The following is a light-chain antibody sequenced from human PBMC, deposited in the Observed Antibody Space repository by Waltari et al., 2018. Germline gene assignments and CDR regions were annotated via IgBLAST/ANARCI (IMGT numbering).Light chain of an antibody. CDR3: SSYTSSTVV. V-gene: IGLV2-14*03. Sequence: QSALTQPPPVSGSPGQSITTSCTGTSSDVGGYKYVSWYQQHPGKAPKRLIYDVSNRPSGVSNRFSGSKSGNTASLTISGLQAADEADYYCSSYTSSTVVFGGGTKLTVL. CDR1: SSDVGGYKY. J-gene: IGLJ3*02. CDR2: DVS.